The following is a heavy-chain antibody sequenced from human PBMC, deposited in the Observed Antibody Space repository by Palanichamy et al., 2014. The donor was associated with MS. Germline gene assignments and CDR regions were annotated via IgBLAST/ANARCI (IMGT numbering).Heavy chain of an antibody. J-gene: IGHJ4*02. D-gene: IGHD4/OR15-4a*01. CDR2: ASQDGSKK. CDR3: ARDRVPTFDH. Sequence: QVNLLESGGGVVQPGKSLRLSCEAVGFTFSSWGMHWVRQAPGKGPEWVAVASQDGSKKHYAESVRGRFTISRDNFKNTLYLQMNSLRPDDTAMYFCARDRVPTFDHWGPGTLVTVSS. CDR1: GFTFSSWG. V-gene: IGHV3-30-3*01.